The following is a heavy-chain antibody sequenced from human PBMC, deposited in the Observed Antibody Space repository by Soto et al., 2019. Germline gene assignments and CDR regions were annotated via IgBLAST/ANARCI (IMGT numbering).Heavy chain of an antibody. Sequence: RASVKVSCKASGGTFSSYAISWVRQAPGQGLEWMGGIIPIFGTANYAQKFQGRVTITADKSTSTAYMELSSLRSEDTAVYYCARGANVPARLMSPGFDPWGQGTLVTVSS. CDR3: ARGANVPARLMSPGFDP. CDR1: GGTFSSYA. CDR2: IIPIFGTA. J-gene: IGHJ5*02. V-gene: IGHV1-69*06. D-gene: IGHD6-6*01.